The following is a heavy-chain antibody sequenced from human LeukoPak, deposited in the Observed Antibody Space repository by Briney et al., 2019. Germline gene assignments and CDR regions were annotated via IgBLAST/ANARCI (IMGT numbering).Heavy chain of an antibody. V-gene: IGHV1-2*02. J-gene: IGHJ6*03. CDR2: INPNSGGT. CDR3: AGTYMDV. CDR1: GYTFTRYD. Sequence: ASVKVSCKASGYTFTRYDINWVRQATGQGLEWMGWINPNSGGTNYAQKFQGRVTMTRDTSISTAYMELSRPRSDDTAVYYCAGTYMDVWGKGTTVTVSS.